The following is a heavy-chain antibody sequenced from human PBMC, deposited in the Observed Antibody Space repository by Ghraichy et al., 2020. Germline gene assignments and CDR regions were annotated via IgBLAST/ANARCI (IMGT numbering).Heavy chain of an antibody. J-gene: IGHJ4*02. D-gene: IGHD2-15*01. CDR1: GGSISSSSYY. Sequence: SETLSLTCTVSGGSISSSSYYWGWIRQPPGKGLEWIGSIYYSGSTYYNPSLKSRVTISVDTSKNQFSLKLSSVTAADTAVYYCARLPLGYCSGGSCGSFDYWGQGTLVTVSS. V-gene: IGHV4-39*01. CDR3: ARLPLGYCSGGSCGSFDY. CDR2: IYYSGST.